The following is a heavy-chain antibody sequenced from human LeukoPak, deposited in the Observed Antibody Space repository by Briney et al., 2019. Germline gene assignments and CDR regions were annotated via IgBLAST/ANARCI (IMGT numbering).Heavy chain of an antibody. V-gene: IGHV3-7*03. CDR3: EAGGGGMDV. J-gene: IGHJ6*02. CDR2: IKQDGSEK. CDR1: GFTFSSYW. Sequence: GGSLRLSCAASGFTFSSYWTSWVRQAPGKGLEWVANIKQDGSEKYYVDSVKGRFTISRDNAKNSLYPQMNSLRAEDTAVYYCEAGGGGMDVWGQGTTVTVSS. D-gene: IGHD2-15*01.